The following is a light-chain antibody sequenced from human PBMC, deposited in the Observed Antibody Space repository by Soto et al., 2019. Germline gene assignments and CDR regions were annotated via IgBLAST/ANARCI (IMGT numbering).Light chain of an antibody. Sequence: QSVLTQPASVSGSPGQSITISCTGTSSDVGSYNYVSWYQHHPGKAPKLMIYEVSNRPSGFSNRFSGSKSGNTASLTIAGLQAEDEADYYCSSYTGSSTPVFGGGTKLTVL. J-gene: IGLJ3*02. V-gene: IGLV2-14*01. CDR1: SSDVGSYNY. CDR3: SSYTGSSTPV. CDR2: EVS.